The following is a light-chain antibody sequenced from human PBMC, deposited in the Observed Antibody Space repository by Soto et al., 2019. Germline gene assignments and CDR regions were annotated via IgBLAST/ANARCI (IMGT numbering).Light chain of an antibody. J-gene: IGKJ1*01. CDR1: QGISSY. CDR3: QQLYSYPRT. V-gene: IGKV1-9*01. CDR2: AAS. Sequence: IQLTQSPSSLSASVGDRVTITCRASQGISSYLAWYQQKPGKAPKLLIYAASTLQSGVPSRFSGSGSGTDFTLTISSLQPEDFATFYCQQLYSYPRTFGQGTKVEIK.